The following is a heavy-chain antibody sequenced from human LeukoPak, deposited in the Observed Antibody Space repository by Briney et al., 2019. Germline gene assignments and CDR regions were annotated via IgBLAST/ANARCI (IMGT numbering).Heavy chain of an antibody. Sequence: GGSLRLSCAASGFRFSNYWMNWVRQAPEKGLEWVANINPEGSQNRYVDSVNGRFTVSRDNARNSLYLDMDSLTADDSAIYYCAAWGESSSNYWGQGIPVTVSS. V-gene: IGHV3-7*01. J-gene: IGHJ4*02. CDR3: AAWGESSSNY. D-gene: IGHD3-16*01. CDR1: GFRFSNYW. CDR2: INPEGSQN.